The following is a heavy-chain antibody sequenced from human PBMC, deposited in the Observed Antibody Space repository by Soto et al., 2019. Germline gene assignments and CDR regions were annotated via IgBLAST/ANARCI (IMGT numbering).Heavy chain of an antibody. V-gene: IGHV1-2*02. D-gene: IGHD1-26*01. CDR1: GYTFTGHY. Sequence: ASVKVSCKASGYTFTGHYIHWVRQAPEQGPEWMGEIGPESGATRYAQKFQGRVTMTRDMSITTVYVELNNLSPDDTAVYYCGRGRSGQIVVFYWGQGTPVTVSS. CDR3: GRGRSGQIVVFY. CDR2: IGPESGAT. J-gene: IGHJ4*02.